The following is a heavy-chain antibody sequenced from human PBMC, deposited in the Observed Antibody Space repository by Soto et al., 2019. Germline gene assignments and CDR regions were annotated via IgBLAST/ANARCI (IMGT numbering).Heavy chain of an antibody. CDR3: ARVLRSFDWDYALDI. J-gene: IGHJ3*02. Sequence: QVQLVESGGGVVQPGRSLRLSCEASGFSFSAYGIHWVRQAPGKGLEWVAVIWNDGINKYYADSVKGRFTISRDNSKNTLYLQMNSLRAEDTAVYYCARVLRSFDWDYALDIWGQGAMVTVSS. CDR2: IWNDGINK. CDR1: GFSFSAYG. V-gene: IGHV3-33*01. D-gene: IGHD3-9*01.